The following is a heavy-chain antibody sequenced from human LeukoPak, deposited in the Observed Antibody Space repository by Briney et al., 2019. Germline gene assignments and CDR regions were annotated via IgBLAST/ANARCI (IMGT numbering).Heavy chain of an antibody. CDR3: TRTGDDYPP. V-gene: IGHV1-2*02. Sequence: GASVTVSCKASGYIFTAYYLHWGRQAPGPGPGGRGGMKADSGDTNYARNFPGRVTMTRDTSITTVYIALSSLTYDDSAGDDCTRTGDDYPPWGQGSLVTVSS. CDR1: GYIFTAYY. CDR2: MKADSGDT. J-gene: IGHJ5*02. D-gene: IGHD5-24*01.